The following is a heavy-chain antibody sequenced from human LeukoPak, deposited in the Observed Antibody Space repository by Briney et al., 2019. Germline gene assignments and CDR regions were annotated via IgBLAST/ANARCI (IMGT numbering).Heavy chain of an antibody. V-gene: IGHV5-51*01. Sequence: GESLKISCKGSGYAFSSYWIGWVRQMPGKGLGWMGIIDPSDSDASYSPSFRGQVTISADKPINTAYLQWGRLKASDTAIYYCARHGDYDSTGFSDYYFKSWGQGTLVTVSS. D-gene: IGHD3-22*01. J-gene: IGHJ4*02. CDR1: GYAFSSYW. CDR3: ARHGDYDSTGFSDYYFKS. CDR2: IDPSDSDA.